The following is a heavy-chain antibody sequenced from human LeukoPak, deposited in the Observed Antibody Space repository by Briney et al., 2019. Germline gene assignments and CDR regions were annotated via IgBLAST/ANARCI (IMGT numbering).Heavy chain of an antibody. V-gene: IGHV1-18*04. D-gene: IGHD6-19*01. J-gene: IGHJ1*01. CDR2: ISAYNGNT. Sequence: ASVKVCCKASGYTFTSYGISWVRQAPGQGLEWMGWISAYNGNTNYAQKLQGRVTMTTDTSTSTAYMELRSLRSDDTAVYYCARDSSGWFSGGFQHWGQGTLVTVSS. CDR1: GYTFTSYG. CDR3: ARDSSGWFSGGFQH.